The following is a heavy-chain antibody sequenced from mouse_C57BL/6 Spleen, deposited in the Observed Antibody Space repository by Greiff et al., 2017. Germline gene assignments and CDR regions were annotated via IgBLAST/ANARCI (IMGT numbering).Heavy chain of an antibody. Sequence: DVKLVESGGGLVKPGGSLKLSCAASGFTFSSYTMSWVRQTPEKRLEWVATLSGGGGNTYYPDSVKGRFTISRDNAKHTLYLQMSSLRSEDTALYYCARRGYSNYAMDYWGQGTSVTVSS. J-gene: IGHJ4*01. CDR3: ARRGYSNYAMDY. V-gene: IGHV5-9*01. D-gene: IGHD2-5*01. CDR1: GFTFSSYT. CDR2: LSGGGGNT.